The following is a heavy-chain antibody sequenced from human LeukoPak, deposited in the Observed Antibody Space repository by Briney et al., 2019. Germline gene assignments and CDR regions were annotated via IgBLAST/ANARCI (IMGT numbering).Heavy chain of an antibody. V-gene: IGHV1-2*02. CDR1: GLTFTYYF. D-gene: IGHD3-10*01. J-gene: IGHJ5*02. CDR3: ARDLRSGGVTYGKDS. CDR2: IIPKSGAT. Sequence: ASVNVSCTASGLTFTYYFIHWVRHARGQGLDWMGCIIPKSGATNFAQRFRDRVTLTRNTSTVSMDMSRLTSDDTAVYYCARDLRSGGVTYGKDSWGQGTLLTVSS.